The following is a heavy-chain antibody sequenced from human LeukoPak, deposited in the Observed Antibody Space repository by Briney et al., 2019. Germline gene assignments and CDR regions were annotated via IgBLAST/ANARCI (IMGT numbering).Heavy chain of an antibody. CDR3: ARDLGHLYYGSGSYTKEGA. CDR2: IYTSGST. D-gene: IGHD3-10*01. CDR1: GGSISSGSYY. J-gene: IGHJ5*02. V-gene: IGHV4-61*02. Sequence: PSETLSLTCTVSGGSISSGSYYWSWIRQPAGKGLEWIGRIYTSGSTNYNPSLKSRVTISVDTSKNQFSLKLSSVTAADTAVYYCARDLGHLYYGSGSYTKEGAWGQGTLVTVSS.